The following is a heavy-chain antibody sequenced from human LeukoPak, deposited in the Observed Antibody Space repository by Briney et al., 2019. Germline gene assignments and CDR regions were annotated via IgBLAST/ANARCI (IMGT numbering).Heavy chain of an antibody. CDR2: IYPGDSDT. V-gene: IGHV5-51*01. CDR3: ARLVAGLTNGPFDY. D-gene: IGHD6-19*01. J-gene: IGHJ4*02. Sequence: GGSLKISCKGSGYSFTSYWIGWVRPLPGKGLEWMGIIYPGDSDTRYSPSFQGQVTISADKSISTAYLQWSSLKASDTAMYYCARLVAGLTNGPFDYWGQGTLVTVSS. CDR1: GYSFTSYW.